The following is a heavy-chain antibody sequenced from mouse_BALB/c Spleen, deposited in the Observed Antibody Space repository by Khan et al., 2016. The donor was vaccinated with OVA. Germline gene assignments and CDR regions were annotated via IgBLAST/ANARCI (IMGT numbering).Heavy chain of an antibody. V-gene: IGHV1-4*01. J-gene: IGHJ3*01. D-gene: IGHD2-14*01. CDR1: GYTFTTYT. CDR2: INPSNGYT. Sequence: QIQLVQSGAELARPGASVKMSCKASGYTFTTYTMHWVKQRPGQGLEWIGYINPSNGYTNYNHKFKDKSTLTADKSSSTAYMQLSSLTSDYSAVYYCAREGAYYRSDGWFSYWGQGTLVTVSA. CDR3: AREGAYYRSDGWFSY.